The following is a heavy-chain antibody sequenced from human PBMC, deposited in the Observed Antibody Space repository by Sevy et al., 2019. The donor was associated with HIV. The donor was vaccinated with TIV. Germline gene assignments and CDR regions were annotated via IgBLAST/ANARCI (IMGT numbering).Heavy chain of an antibody. CDR2: ISSKSTYT. CDR1: GFTFNDDF. V-gene: IGHV3-21*01. D-gene: IGHD3-10*01. Sequence: GRSLRLSCVGSGFTFNDDFMTWVRQAPGKGLEWVSSISSKSTYTYYSDSVKGRFTISRDNAKNSLILQMNSLRPEDTAVYYCARDRDDYAAGRRHPYYYYHGMDVWGRGTTVTVSS. J-gene: IGHJ6*02. CDR3: ARDRDDYAAGRRHPYYYYHGMDV.